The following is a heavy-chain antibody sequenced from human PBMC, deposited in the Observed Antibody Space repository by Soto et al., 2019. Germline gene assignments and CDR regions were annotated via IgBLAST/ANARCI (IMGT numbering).Heavy chain of an antibody. V-gene: IGHV1-2*02. Sequence: ASVKVSCKASGYTFTGYYMHWVRQAPGQGLEWMGWINPNSGGTNYAQKFQGRVTMTRDTSISTAYMELSRLRSDDTAVYYCARDSRDYSDYYYYYGMDVWGQGTTVTVSS. D-gene: IGHD4-4*01. J-gene: IGHJ6*02. CDR2: INPNSGGT. CDR3: ARDSRDYSDYYYYYGMDV. CDR1: GYTFTGYY.